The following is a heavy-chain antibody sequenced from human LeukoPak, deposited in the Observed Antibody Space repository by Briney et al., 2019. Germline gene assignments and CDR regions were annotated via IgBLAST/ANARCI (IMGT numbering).Heavy chain of an antibody. CDR3: ARGLLWFGELLSVFDY. Sequence: GGSLRLSCAASGFTFRSYSMNWVREAPGKGLEWVSSISSSSSYIYYADSVKGRFTISRDSAKNSLYLQMNSLRAEDTAVYYCARGLLWFGELLSVFDYWGQGTLVTVSS. D-gene: IGHD3-10*01. V-gene: IGHV3-21*01. CDR1: GFTFRSYS. J-gene: IGHJ4*02. CDR2: ISSSSSYI.